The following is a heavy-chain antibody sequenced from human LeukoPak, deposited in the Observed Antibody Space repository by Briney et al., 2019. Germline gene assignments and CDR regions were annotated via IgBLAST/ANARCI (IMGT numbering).Heavy chain of an antibody. Sequence: SETLSLTCTVSGGSISSGDYYWSWIRQPPGKGLEWIGYIYYSGSTYYNPSLKSRVTISVDTSKNQFSLKLSSVTAADTAVYYCARGASSAYYVDYWGQGTLASVSS. D-gene: IGHD3-22*01. V-gene: IGHV4-30-4*08. CDR2: IYYSGST. CDR3: ARGASSAYYVDY. CDR1: GGSISSGDYY. J-gene: IGHJ4*02.